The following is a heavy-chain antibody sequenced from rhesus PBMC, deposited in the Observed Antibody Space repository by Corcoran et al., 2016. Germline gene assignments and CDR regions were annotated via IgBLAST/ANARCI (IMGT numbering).Heavy chain of an antibody. Sequence: EVQLVESGGGLVQPGGSRRLSCAASGFTFSSYGRHWVRQAPGKGLEWVAVISYAGSQNYYETSVKSRIHISRNNSKNMLYLLMNHLKLGDTAVCYCARDAAKWYLLPAHFDYWGQGVLVTVSS. CDR3: ARDAAKWYLLPAHFDY. D-gene: IGHD2-27*01. CDR1: GFTFSSYG. J-gene: IGHJ4*01. V-gene: IGHV3-54*02. CDR2: ISYAGSQN.